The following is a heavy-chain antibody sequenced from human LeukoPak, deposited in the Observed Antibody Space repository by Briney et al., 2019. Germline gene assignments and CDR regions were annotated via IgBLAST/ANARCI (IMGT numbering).Heavy chain of an antibody. CDR1: GGTFSSYA. J-gene: IGHJ4*02. CDR3: ARHLSSGWLFDY. CDR2: IIPIFGTA. V-gene: IGHV1-69*06. D-gene: IGHD6-19*01. Sequence: SVKVSCKASGGTFSSYAISWVRQAPGQGVEWMEGIIPIFGTANYAQKFQGRVTITADKSTSTAYMELSSLRSEDTAVYYCARHLSSGWLFDYWGQGTLVTVSS.